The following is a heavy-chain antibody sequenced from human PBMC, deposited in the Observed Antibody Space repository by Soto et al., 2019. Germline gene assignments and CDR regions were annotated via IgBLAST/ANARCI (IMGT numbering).Heavy chain of an antibody. D-gene: IGHD3-10*01. J-gene: IGHJ4*02. CDR1: GGSFSGSF. CDR3: ASGRGTENY. Sequence: QVQLQQWGAGLLKPSETLSLTCGVYGGSFSGSFWSWIRQPPGKGLEWLGEINDSGSTNYNPSLTSRVSLSVDTSKNQFSLNLRSVTAADTAVYYCASGRGTENYWGQGTLVTVSS. CDR2: INDSGST. V-gene: IGHV4-34*01.